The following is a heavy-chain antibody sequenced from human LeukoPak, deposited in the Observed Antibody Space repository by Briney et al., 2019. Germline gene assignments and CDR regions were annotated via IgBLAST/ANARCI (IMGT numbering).Heavy chain of an antibody. D-gene: IGHD2-2*01. CDR2: IQYDGSIE. CDR1: GFSFSSYG. J-gene: IGHJ4*02. CDR3: ARDSCGSPSCFDY. V-gene: IGHV3-33*08. Sequence: RSGGSLRLSCAASGFSFSSYGMHWVRQAPGRGLEWVAAIQYDGSIEYYADSVKGRFTISRDQSKNTLFLQVNSLRAEDTAVYYCARDSCGSPSCFDYWGQGTLVTVSS.